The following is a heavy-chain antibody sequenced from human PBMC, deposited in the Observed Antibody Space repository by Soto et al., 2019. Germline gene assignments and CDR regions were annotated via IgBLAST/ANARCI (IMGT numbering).Heavy chain of an antibody. CDR2: IKQDGTEK. D-gene: IGHD3-3*02. V-gene: IGHV3-7*03. Sequence: EVQLVESGGGLVQPGGSLRLSCAASGFSFSSYWMSWVRQAAGKGLEWVANIKQDGTEKYYVDSVKGRFTISRDNAKNSLYLQMNSLRAEDTAVDYCARIPRISALRMDVWGQVTTVTVSS. J-gene: IGHJ6*02. CDR3: ARIPRISALRMDV. CDR1: GFSFSSYW.